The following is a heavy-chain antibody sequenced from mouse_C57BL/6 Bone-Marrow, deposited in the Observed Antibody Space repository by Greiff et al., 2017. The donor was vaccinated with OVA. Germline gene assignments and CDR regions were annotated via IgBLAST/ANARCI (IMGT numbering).Heavy chain of an antibody. V-gene: IGHV1-19*01. CDR2: INPYNGGT. CDR1: GYTFTDYY. CDR3: ARNSFDY. J-gene: IGHJ2*01. Sequence: EVQLQQSGPVLVKPGASVKMSCKASGYTFTDYYMNWVKQSHGKSLEWIGVINPYNGGTSYNQKFKGKATSTDDKSSSTASMELNSLTSEDSAVYYCARNSFDYWGQGTTLTVSS.